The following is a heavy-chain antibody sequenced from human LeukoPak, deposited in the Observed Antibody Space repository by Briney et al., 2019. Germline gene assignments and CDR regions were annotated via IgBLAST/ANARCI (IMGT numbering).Heavy chain of an antibody. V-gene: IGHV5-51*01. D-gene: IGHD3-9*01. CDR1: GYSFTAYW. J-gene: IGHJ4*02. Sequence: GESLKISCQGSGYSFTAYWIGWVRQMPGKGVEWMGIIYPGDSDTRYSPSFQGQVIISADKSNSTAYLQWGSLKASDTAMYYCARQDFDILTGYYTYWGQGTLVTVSS. CDR2: IYPGDSDT. CDR3: ARQDFDILTGYYTY.